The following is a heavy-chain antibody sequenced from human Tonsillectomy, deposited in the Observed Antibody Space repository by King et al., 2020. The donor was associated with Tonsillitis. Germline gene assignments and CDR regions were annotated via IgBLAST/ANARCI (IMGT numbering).Heavy chain of an antibody. CDR2: ISYEGHNK. CDR3: ATSRRGGPGSSHDHQYYGTDV. D-gene: IGHD3-10*01. V-gene: IGHV3-30*03. CDR1: GFTFSSYG. J-gene: IGHJ6*02. Sequence: HVQLVESGGGVVQPGRSLRLSCAASGFTFSSYGMHWVRQAPGKGLEWLTCISYEGHNKYYGDSVKGRFTISRDNSKNTLYLQMNNLRAEDTAVYYCATSRRGGPGSSHDHQYYGTDVWGQGTTVTVSS.